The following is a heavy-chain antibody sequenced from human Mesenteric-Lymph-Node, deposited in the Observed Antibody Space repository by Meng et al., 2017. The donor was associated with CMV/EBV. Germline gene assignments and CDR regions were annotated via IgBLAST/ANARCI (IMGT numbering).Heavy chain of an antibody. CDR1: GFTFSSYA. D-gene: IGHD6-19*01. V-gene: IGHV3-30-3*01. CDR3: AKDQGIGVAGPPGKFDY. Sequence: LSLTCAASGFTFSSYAMHWVRQAPGKGLEWVAVISYDGSNKYYADSVKGRFTISRDNSKNTLYLQMNSLTAEDSAVYYCAKDQGIGVAGPPGKFDYWGQGTPVTVSS. CDR2: ISYDGSNK. J-gene: IGHJ4*02.